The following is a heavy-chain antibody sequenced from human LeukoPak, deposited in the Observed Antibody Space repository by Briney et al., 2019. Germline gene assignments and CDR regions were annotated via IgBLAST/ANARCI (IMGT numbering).Heavy chain of an antibody. J-gene: IGHJ3*02. CDR1: GFSFSNAW. V-gene: IGHV3-15*05. CDR2: IKSKTEGGTT. Sequence: GGSLRLSCAASGFSFSNAWMSWVRQAPGKGLEWVGRIKSKTEGGTTDYAAPVKGRFTISRDNAKNSLYLQMNSLRAEDTALYYCAKDFHRLGEFDAFDIWGQGTMVTVSS. D-gene: IGHD3-16*01. CDR3: AKDFHRLGEFDAFDI.